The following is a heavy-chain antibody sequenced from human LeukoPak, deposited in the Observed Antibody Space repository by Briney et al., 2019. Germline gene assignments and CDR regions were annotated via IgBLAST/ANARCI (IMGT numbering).Heavy chain of an antibody. Sequence: SETLSLTCTVSGGSISSGSYYWSRIRQPAGKGLEWIGRMYTSGSSTQNPSLKSRVTISVDTSKNQFSLKLSSVTAADTAVYYCARELLVVVAGRPSGWFDPWGQGILVTISS. D-gene: IGHD2-15*01. CDR2: MYTSGSS. V-gene: IGHV4-61*02. CDR1: GGSISSGSYY. J-gene: IGHJ5*02. CDR3: ARELLVVVAGRPSGWFDP.